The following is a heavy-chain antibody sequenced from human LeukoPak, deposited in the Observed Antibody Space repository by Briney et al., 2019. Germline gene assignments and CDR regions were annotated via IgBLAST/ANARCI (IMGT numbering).Heavy chain of an antibody. CDR2: ISWDSGNL. Sequence: SLRLSCAASGVTFDNYSMHWVRQAPGKGLEWVSGISWDSGNLGHADSVKGRFTISRDNAKNSLFLQMSSLRPEDTALYYCAKDRRALDYGDSIDFWGQGTLVTVSS. CDR3: AKDRRALDYGDSIDF. CDR1: GVTFDNYS. V-gene: IGHV3-9*01. J-gene: IGHJ4*02. D-gene: IGHD4-17*01.